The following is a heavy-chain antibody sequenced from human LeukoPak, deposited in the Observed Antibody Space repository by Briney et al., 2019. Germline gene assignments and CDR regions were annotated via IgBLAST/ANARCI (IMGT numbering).Heavy chain of an antibody. D-gene: IGHD3-16*01. V-gene: IGHV3-66*02. J-gene: IGHJ4*02. CDR3: AKVLPHPAAIVAGEFFDY. CDR1: GFTVSSNY. Sequence: GGSLRLSCAASGFTVSSNYMSWVRQAPGKGLEWVSVIYSGGSTYYADSVKGRFTISRDNSKNTLYLQMNSLRAEDTAVYYCAKVLPHPAAIVAGEFFDYWGQGTLVTVSS. CDR2: IYSGGST.